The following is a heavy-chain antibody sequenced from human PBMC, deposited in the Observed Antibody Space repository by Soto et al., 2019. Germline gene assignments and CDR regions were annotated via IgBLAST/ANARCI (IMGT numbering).Heavy chain of an antibody. D-gene: IGHD1-26*01. CDR2: ISSGSAFI. J-gene: IGHJ5*02. CDR1: SFSMYS. CDR3: TRDQGGSYDSWFDP. Sequence: GGSLRLSCNFSFSMYSMDWVRQALGKGLEWVASISSGSAFIKYADSVKGRFTISRDNAKNSVSLQMDSLRVEDTAMYYCTRDQGGSYDSWFDPWGRGTLVIVSS. V-gene: IGHV3-21*01.